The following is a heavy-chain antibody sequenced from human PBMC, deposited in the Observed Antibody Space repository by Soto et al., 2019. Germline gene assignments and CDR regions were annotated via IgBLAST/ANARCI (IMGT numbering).Heavy chain of an antibody. V-gene: IGHV3-23*01. CDR1: GFSFSDYS. CDR2: FSAGGDYR. J-gene: IGHJ4*02. D-gene: IGHD2-2*01. Sequence: EVQLLQSGGGLAQPGGSLTLSCAASGFSFSDYSMNWVRRAPGKGLEWVSAFSAGGDYRHYADSVKGRFTISRDHSKNTLFLQMNSLRVEDTARYYCEREACYDGGVSNDEGIDYWGQGTLVTVSS. CDR3: EREACYDGGVSNDEGIDY.